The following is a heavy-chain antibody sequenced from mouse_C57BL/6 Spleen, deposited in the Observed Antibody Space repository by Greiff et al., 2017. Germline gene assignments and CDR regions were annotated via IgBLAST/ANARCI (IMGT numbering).Heavy chain of an antibody. J-gene: IGHJ3*01. CDR1: GYTFTSYW. Sequence: VQLQQPGAELVRPGSSVKLSCKASGYTFTSYWMHWVKQRPIQGLEWIGNIDPSDSETHYNQKFKDKATLTVDKSSSTAYMQLSSLTSEDSAVSYCARDYGNRFAYWGQGTLVTVSA. V-gene: IGHV1-52*01. CDR2: IDPSDSET. CDR3: ARDYGNRFAY. D-gene: IGHD2-1*01.